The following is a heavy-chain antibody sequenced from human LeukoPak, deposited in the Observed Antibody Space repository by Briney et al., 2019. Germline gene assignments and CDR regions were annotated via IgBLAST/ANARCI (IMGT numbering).Heavy chain of an antibody. CDR3: ARLLKKGHYGSADY. Sequence: GASVKVSCKASGGTFSSYAISWVRQAPGQGLEWMGGIIPIFGTANYAQKFQGRVTITADESTSTAYMELSSLTSEDTAVYYCARLLKKGHYGSADYWGQGTLVTVSS. J-gene: IGHJ4*02. CDR1: GGTFSSYA. CDR2: IIPIFGTA. D-gene: IGHD3-10*01. V-gene: IGHV1-69*01.